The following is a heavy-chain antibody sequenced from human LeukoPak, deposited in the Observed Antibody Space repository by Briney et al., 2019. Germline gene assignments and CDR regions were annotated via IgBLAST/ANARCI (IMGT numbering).Heavy chain of an antibody. V-gene: IGHV4-59*01. CDR1: GGSISSYY. CDR2: IYYSGST. CDR3: ARFRATTGDYYGMDV. J-gene: IGHJ6*02. Sequence: SETLSLTCTVSGGSISSYYWSWIRQPPGKGLEWIGYIYYSGSTNYNPSLKSRVTISVDTSKNQFSLKLSSVTAADTAVYYCARFRATTGDYYGMDVWGQGTTVTASS. D-gene: IGHD5-24*01.